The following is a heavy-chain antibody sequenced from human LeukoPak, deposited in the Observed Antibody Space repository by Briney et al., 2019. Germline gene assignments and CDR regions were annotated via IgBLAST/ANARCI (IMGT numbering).Heavy chain of an antibody. V-gene: IGHV4-38-2*01. CDR3: ALKIGDTAIFDF. Sequence: SETLSLTCPVSGYSISSGYYCGWIRQPPGKGLEWIGSIYHNGNTYYNPSLKSRVTISGDTSKNQFSLKLSSVTAADTAVYYCALKIGDTAIFDFWGQGILVTVSS. CDR2: IYHNGNT. CDR1: GYSISSGYY. J-gene: IGHJ4*02. D-gene: IGHD5-18*01.